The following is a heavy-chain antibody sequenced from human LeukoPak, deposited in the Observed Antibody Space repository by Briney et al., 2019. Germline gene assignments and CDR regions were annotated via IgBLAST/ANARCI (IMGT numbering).Heavy chain of an antibody. CDR3: ARGRYFDWMQIDY. CDR1: GDSISNYY. CDR2: IYTSGST. D-gene: IGHD3-9*01. V-gene: IGHV4-4*07. Sequence: SETLSLTCTVSGDSISNYYWSWIRQPAGKGLEWIGRIYTSGSTNYNPSLKSRVTMSVDTSKNQFSLKLSSVTAADTAVYYCARGRYFDWMQIDYWGQGTLVTVSS. J-gene: IGHJ4*02.